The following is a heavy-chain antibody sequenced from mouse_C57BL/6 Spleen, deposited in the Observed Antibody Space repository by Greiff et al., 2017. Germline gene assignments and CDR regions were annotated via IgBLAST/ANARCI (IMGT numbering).Heavy chain of an antibody. CDR2: IYPGSGST. V-gene: IGHV1-55*01. CDR1: GYTFTSYW. J-gene: IGHJ4*01. Sequence: QVQLQQPGAELVKPGASVKMSCKASGYTFTSYWITWVKQRPGQGLEWIGDIYPGSGSTNYNEKFKSKATLTVDTSSSTAYMQLSSLTSEDSAVYYCARWIITTVVARHAMDYGGQGTSVTVSS. CDR3: ARWIITTVVARHAMDY. D-gene: IGHD1-1*01.